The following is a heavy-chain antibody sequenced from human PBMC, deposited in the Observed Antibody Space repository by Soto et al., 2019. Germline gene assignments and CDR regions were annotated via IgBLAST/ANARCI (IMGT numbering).Heavy chain of an antibody. D-gene: IGHD5-18*01. V-gene: IGHV1-2*04. CDR2: INPNSGGT. CDR1: GYTFTGYY. Sequence: GASVKVSCKASGYTFTGYYMHWVRQAPGQGLEWMGWINPNSGGTNYAQKFQGWVTMTRDTSISTAYMELSRLRSDDTAVYYCARCHDQIQLCHYGMDVWGQGTTVTVS. J-gene: IGHJ6*02. CDR3: ARCHDQIQLCHYGMDV.